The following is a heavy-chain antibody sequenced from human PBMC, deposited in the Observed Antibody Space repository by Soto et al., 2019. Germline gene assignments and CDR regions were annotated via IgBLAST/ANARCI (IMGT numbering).Heavy chain of an antibody. CDR2: VSYSGTS. CDR1: GDSITSSDYY. D-gene: IGHD2-8*01. Sequence: LQLQESGPGLVKPSETLSLTCTVSGDSITSSDYYWGWIRQPPGKGLAWIGSVSYSGTSYYNPSLKSRITISVDTSKNLFSLKLSSVTAADTAVYYCVRLMYVWDQGTLVTVSS. CDR3: VRLMYV. J-gene: IGHJ4*02. V-gene: IGHV4-39*01.